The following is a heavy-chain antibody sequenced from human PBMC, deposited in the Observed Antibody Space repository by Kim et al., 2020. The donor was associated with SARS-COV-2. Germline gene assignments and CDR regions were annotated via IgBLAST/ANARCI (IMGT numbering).Heavy chain of an antibody. D-gene: IGHD2-2*01. CDR3: ARDGADIVVVPAAIVFDY. Sequence: KSRVTISVDTSKNQFSLKLSSVTAADTAVYYCARDGADIVVVPAAIVFDYWGQGTLVTVSS. V-gene: IGHV4-34*01. J-gene: IGHJ4*02.